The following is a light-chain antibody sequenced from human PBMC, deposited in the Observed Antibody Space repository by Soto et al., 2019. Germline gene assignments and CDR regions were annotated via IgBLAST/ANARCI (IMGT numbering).Light chain of an antibody. Sequence: IVFTQSPGTLCLSPVERATLSCRASQSVSSNLAWYQQKPGQAPRLLIYGASTRATGIPARFSGSGSGTEFTLTISSLQSEDFAVYYRQQYYNWPRTFGQGTKVDIK. CDR3: QQYYNWPRT. CDR2: GAS. V-gene: IGKV3-15*01. J-gene: IGKJ1*01. CDR1: QSVSSN.